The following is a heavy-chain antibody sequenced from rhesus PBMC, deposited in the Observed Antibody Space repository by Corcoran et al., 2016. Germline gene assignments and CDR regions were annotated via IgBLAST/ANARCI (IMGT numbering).Heavy chain of an antibody. CDR1: GGSISSNY. Sequence: QLQLQESGPGLVKPSETLSLTCAVSGGSISSNYWSWIRPPPGKGLEWIGRISDSGGSTDYNPSLTSRVTISTDTSKNQFSLKLSSVTAADTAVYYCARVLTPTISLDVWGRGVLVTVSS. D-gene: IGHD3-40*01. CDR2: ISDSGGST. J-gene: IGHJ5-2*02. V-gene: IGHV4-173*01. CDR3: ARVLTPTISLDV.